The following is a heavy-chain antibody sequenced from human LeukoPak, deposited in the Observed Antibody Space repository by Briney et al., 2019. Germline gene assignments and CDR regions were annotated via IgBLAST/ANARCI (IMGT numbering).Heavy chain of an antibody. CDR1: GFTFRSYV. D-gene: IGHD6-13*01. Sequence: GGSLRLSCAASGFTFRSYVLHWVRQAPGKGLEWVAVISYDGSNKYYAHSVKGRFTISRDNSKNTLFLRMDSLRTEDTAVYYCARDPRAPDDVAAAGAFDFWGQGALVTVSS. V-gene: IGHV3-30*04. J-gene: IGHJ4*02. CDR2: ISYDGSNK. CDR3: ARDPRAPDDVAAAGAFDF.